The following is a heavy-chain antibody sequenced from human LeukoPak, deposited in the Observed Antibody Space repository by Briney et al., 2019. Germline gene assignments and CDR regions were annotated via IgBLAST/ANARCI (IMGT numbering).Heavy chain of an antibody. CDR3: ARDKGYSQFDY. J-gene: IGHJ4*02. V-gene: IGHV3-7*01. Sequence: GSLRLSCAASGFTFSTYWMSWVRQAPGKGLEWVANMNQDGSERNFVDSVKGRFTISRDNAKNSLFLHMNSLRAEDTAVYYCARDKGYSQFDYWGQGTLVTVSS. D-gene: IGHD5-18*01. CDR2: MNQDGSER. CDR1: GFTFSTYW.